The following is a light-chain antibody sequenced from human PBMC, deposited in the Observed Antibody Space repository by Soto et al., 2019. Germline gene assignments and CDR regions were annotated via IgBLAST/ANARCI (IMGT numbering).Light chain of an antibody. CDR2: DAS. Sequence: DIQMTQSPSTLSASVGDRVTITCRASQNINIWLAWYQQKPGKAPKLLIFDASSLESGVPSRFSGSGSGTDFTLTISCLQSEDFATYYCQQYYSYSEAFGQGTKVDIK. CDR1: QNINIW. J-gene: IGKJ1*01. V-gene: IGKV1-5*01. CDR3: QQYYSYSEA.